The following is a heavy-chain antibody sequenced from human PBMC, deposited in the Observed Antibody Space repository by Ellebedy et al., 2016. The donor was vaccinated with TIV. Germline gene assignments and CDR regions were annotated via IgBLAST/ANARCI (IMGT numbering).Heavy chain of an antibody. CDR1: GGSISSSTSY. D-gene: IGHD3-22*01. CDR3: ARSTYDRGPNFLGSSRDV. Sequence: SETLSLTCTVSGGSISSSTSYWGWIRQPPGQGLEWIGSIFYSGSSYSNPSLMSRVTMSVHTSKNQFSLKLSSVTAADTGLYYCARSTYDRGPNFLGSSRDVWGRGTSVTVSS. J-gene: IGHJ6*02. V-gene: IGHV4-39*01. CDR2: IFYSGSS.